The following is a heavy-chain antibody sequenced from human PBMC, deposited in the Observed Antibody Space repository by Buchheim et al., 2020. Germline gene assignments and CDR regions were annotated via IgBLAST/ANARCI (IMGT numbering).Heavy chain of an antibody. J-gene: IGHJ6*02. CDR1: GFTFSSYG. CDR2: IWYDGSNK. V-gene: IGHV3-33*06. CDR3: AKSNLLPTAYYYYGMDV. D-gene: IGHD2-15*01. Sequence: QVQLVESGGGVVQPGRSLRLSCAASGFTFSSYGMHWVRQAPGKGLEWVAVIWYDGSNKYYADSVKGRFTISRDNSKNTLYLQMNSLRAEDTAVYYCAKSNLLPTAYYYYGMDVWGQGTT.